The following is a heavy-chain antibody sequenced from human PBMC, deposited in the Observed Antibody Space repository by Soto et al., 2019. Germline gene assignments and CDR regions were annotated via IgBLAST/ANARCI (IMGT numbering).Heavy chain of an antibody. CDR1: GFTFSSYW. Sequence: PGGSLRLSCAASGFTFSSYWMHWVRQAPGKGPVWVSRINSDGSSTSYADSVKGRFTISRDNAKNTLYLQMNSLRAEDTAVYYCARVRSSGQDIVVVVAAHDSSQYYYYMDVWGKGTTVTVSS. J-gene: IGHJ6*03. CDR3: ARVRSSGQDIVVVVAAHDSSQYYYYMDV. CDR2: INSDGSST. D-gene: IGHD2-15*01. V-gene: IGHV3-74*01.